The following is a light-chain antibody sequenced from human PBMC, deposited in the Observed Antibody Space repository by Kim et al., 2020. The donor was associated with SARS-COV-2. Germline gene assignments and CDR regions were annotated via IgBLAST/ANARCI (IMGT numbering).Light chain of an antibody. CDR1: KLGTKY. V-gene: IGLV3-1*01. CDR2: QDN. CDR3: QAWDSSSVV. J-gene: IGLJ3*02. Sequence: SYELTQPPSVSVSPGQTASITCTGDKLGTKYASWYQQKAGQSPVLVIYQDNKRPSGIPERFSGSNSGSTATLSISGTQAMDEADYYCQAWDSSSVVFGGGTKVTVL.